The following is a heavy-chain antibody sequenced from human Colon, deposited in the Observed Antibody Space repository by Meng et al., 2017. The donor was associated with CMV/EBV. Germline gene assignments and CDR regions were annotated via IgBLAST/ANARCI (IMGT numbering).Heavy chain of an antibody. J-gene: IGHJ4*02. Sequence: PLVESGGGVVQPGASLRLVCAASGIPFSSSGMHWVRQAPGKGLEWVALIRHDGSNEYYAESVRGRFTISRDNSKNTVYLQMNSLRSEDTAVNYCARDKGVRTFDTWGQGILVTVSS. CDR3: ARDKGVRTFDT. V-gene: IGHV3-30*02. CDR2: IRHDGSNE. D-gene: IGHD2-21*01. CDR1: GIPFSSSG.